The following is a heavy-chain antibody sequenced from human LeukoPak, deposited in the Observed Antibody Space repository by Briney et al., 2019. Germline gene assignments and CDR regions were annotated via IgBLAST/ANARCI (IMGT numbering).Heavy chain of an antibody. D-gene: IGHD3-10*01. V-gene: IGHV3-9*01. J-gene: IGHJ4*02. Sequence: PGGCLRLSCVTYGFPFNKYAFDWVRQAPGKGLEWVSGILANSRAIGYADSVKGRFTISRDDATNSLYLQRNNLRVEDTALYYCVADTEGDLAFWGQGSLVIVSS. CDR2: ILANSRAI. CDR1: GFPFNKYA. CDR3: VADTEGDLAF.